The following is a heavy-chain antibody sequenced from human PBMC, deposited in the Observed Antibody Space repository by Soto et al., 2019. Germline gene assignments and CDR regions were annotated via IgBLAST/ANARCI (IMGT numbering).Heavy chain of an antibody. CDR3: ARGVGGSDSWYFDY. J-gene: IGHJ4*02. CDR1: GFTLISYS. Sequence: EVQLVESGGGLVKPGGSLRLSCAASGFTLISYSMNWVRQAPGKGLEWVSSISSSSSYIYYADPVKGRFTISRDNAKNSLYLQMNSLRAEDTAVYYCARGVGGSDSWYFDYWGQGTLVTVSS. V-gene: IGHV3-21*01. CDR2: ISSSSSYI. D-gene: IGHD2-15*01.